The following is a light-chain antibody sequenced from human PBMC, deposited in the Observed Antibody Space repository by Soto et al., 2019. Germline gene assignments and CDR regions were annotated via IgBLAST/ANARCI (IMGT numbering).Light chain of an antibody. V-gene: IGKV3D-7*01. CDR1: QSVSSSY. Sequence: EIVMTQYPATLSLSPGERATLSCRASQSVSSSYLSWYQQKPGQAPRLLIYGASTRATGIPARFSGSGSGTDFTLTISSLQPEDFEVYYCQQDYNLPFTFGPGTKVDIK. CDR2: GAS. J-gene: IGKJ3*01. CDR3: QQDYNLPFT.